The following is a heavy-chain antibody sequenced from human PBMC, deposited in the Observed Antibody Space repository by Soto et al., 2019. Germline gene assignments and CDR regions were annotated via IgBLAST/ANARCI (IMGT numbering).Heavy chain of an antibody. V-gene: IGHV4-34*01. J-gene: IGHJ6*03. Sequence: SETLSLTCAVYGGSFSGYYWSWIRQPPGKGLEWIGEINHSGSTNYNPSLKSRVTISVDTSKNQFSLKLSSVTAADTAVYYCARGGDIVVVPADRAPFYYYYMDVWGKGTTVTVSS. CDR1: GGSFSGYY. CDR3: ARGGDIVVVPADRAPFYYYYMDV. CDR2: INHSGST. D-gene: IGHD2-2*01.